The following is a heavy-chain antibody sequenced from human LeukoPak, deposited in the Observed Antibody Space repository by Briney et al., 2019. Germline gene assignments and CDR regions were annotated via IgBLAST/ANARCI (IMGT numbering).Heavy chain of an antibody. CDR2: IYYSGST. Sequence: PSETLSLTCTVSGGSISSYYWSWIRQPPGKGLEWIGYIYYSGSTNYNPSLKSRVTISVDMSKNQFSLKLSSVTAADTAVYYCAREGRLNPAIGVDWGQGTLVTVSS. CDR3: AREGRLNPAIGVD. CDR1: GGSISSYY. J-gene: IGHJ4*02. V-gene: IGHV4-59*01. D-gene: IGHD6-19*01.